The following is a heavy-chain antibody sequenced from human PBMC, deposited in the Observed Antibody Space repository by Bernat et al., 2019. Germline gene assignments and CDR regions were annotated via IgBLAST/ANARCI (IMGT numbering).Heavy chain of an antibody. CDR3: TRDPMTTVTGYYYYYYMDV. CDR1: GFTFGDYA. Sequence: EVQLVESGGGLVQPGRSLRLSCTASGFTFGDYAMSWVRQAPGKGLEWVGFIRSKAYGGTTEYAASVKGRFTISRDDSKSIAYLQMNSLKTEDTAVYYCTRDPMTTVTGYYYYYYMDVWGKGTTDTVSS. D-gene: IGHD4-17*01. J-gene: IGHJ6*03. CDR2: IRSKAYGGTT. V-gene: IGHV3-49*04.